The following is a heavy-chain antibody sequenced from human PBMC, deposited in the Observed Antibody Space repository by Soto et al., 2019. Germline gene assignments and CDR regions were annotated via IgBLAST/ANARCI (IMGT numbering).Heavy chain of an antibody. D-gene: IGHD3-16*01. CDR3: QGGDF. CDR1: GGSFRCYF. V-gene: IGHV4-34*01. CDR2: INDSGST. Sequence: SETLSLTCAVSGGSFRCYFWSWIHQSPDKGLEWIGEINDSGSTYYNPSFKSRLTISVDTSKSQISLTLTSVTAADSAVYYCQGGDFWGQGTRVTVSS. J-gene: IGHJ4*02.